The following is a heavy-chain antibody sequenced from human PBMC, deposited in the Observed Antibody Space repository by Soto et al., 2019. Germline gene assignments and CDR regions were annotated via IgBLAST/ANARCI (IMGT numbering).Heavy chain of an antibody. CDR2: IIPLFGTA. CDR1: GGTFSTYD. D-gene: IGHD5-12*01. J-gene: IGHJ4*02. CDR3: AINEGTDGYTFAY. Sequence: QVQLVQSGAVVKKPGSSVKVSCKASGGTFSTYDICWVRQAPGQGLEWMGGIIPLFGTANYAQKFLGRSTIIADESTRTAYMELRRLRSEDTAVYYCAINEGTDGYTFAYWGQGTLVTFSS. V-gene: IGHV1-69*01.